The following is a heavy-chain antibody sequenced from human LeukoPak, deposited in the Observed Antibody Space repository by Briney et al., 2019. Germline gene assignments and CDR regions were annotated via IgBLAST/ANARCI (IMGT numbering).Heavy chain of an antibody. D-gene: IGHD2-21*01. CDR1: GFTLRDYH. Sequence: PSGGSLRLSCGGSGFTLRDYHMDWVRQAPGLGLEWVGRTRSKVRKYATEYAASVKGRFTISRDESENSVFLHLSSLTVEDTALYYCTRDGAEGDDIAFDVWGQGTMVTVSS. CDR2: TRSKVRKYAT. CDR3: TRDGAEGDDIAFDV. V-gene: IGHV3-72*01. J-gene: IGHJ3*01.